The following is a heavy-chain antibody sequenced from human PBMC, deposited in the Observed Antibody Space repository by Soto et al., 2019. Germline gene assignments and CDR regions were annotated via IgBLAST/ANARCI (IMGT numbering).Heavy chain of an antibody. CDR3: ARVLHGSGSHYYYYYGMDV. V-gene: IGHV3-53*01. J-gene: IGHJ6*02. CDR1: GLRVSSNV. CDR2: IYSGGST. Sequence: GCSLELCCAACGLRVSSNVMGGVRQATGKGLEWVSVIYSGGSTYYADSVKGRFTISRDNSKNTLYLQMNSLRAEDTAVYYCARVLHGSGSHYYYYYGMDVWGQGTTVTVSS. D-gene: IGHD3-10*01.